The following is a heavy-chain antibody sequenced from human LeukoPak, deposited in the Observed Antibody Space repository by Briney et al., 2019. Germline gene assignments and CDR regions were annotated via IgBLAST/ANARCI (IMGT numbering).Heavy chain of an antibody. Sequence: SVKVSCKASGGTFSSYAISWVRQAPGQGLEWMGRTIPILGIANYAQKFQGRVTITADKSTSTAYMELSSLRSEDTAVYYCARDQGSSWYRYYFDYWGQGTLVTVSS. CDR3: ARDQGSSWYRYYFDY. J-gene: IGHJ4*02. V-gene: IGHV1-69*04. CDR1: GGTFSSYA. CDR2: TIPILGIA. D-gene: IGHD6-13*01.